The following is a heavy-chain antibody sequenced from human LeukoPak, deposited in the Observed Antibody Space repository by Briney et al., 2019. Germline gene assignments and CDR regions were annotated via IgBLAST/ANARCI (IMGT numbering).Heavy chain of an antibody. Sequence: ASVKVSCKASGYTFTSYAMHWVRQAPGQRREWMGWINACNGNTKYSQKFQGRVTITRDTSASTAYMELSSLRSEDTAVYYCARGEGTYGLLWFGELLGYWGQGTLVTVSS. D-gene: IGHD3-10*01. V-gene: IGHV1-3*01. CDR2: INACNGNT. J-gene: IGHJ4*02. CDR1: GYTFTSYA. CDR3: ARGEGTYGLLWFGELLGY.